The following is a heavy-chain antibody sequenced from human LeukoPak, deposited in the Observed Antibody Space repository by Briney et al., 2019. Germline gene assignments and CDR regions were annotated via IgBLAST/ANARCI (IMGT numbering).Heavy chain of an antibody. Sequence: ASVKASCKASGYSFTSYGITWVREAPGQGPEWMGWISGSTGNTHYAQNVQGRVTMTTDTATSTAYMELRSLGSDDTAVYYCARVGRDCSSINCYWEDWFDPWGQGTLVIVSS. D-gene: IGHD2-2*01. CDR3: ARVGRDCSSINCYWEDWFDP. J-gene: IGHJ5*02. V-gene: IGHV1-18*04. CDR2: ISGSTGNT. CDR1: GYSFTSYG.